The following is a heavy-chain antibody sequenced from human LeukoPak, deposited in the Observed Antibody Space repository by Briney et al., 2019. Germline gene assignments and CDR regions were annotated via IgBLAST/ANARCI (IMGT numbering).Heavy chain of an antibody. Sequence: SETLSLTCTVSGGSISSYYWSWIRQPPGKGLEWVGYIYYSGSTNYNPSLKSRVTISVDTSKNQFSLKLSSVTAADTAVYYCASLDSSGWYYFDYWGQGTLVTVSS. D-gene: IGHD6-19*01. CDR1: GGSISSYY. J-gene: IGHJ4*02. CDR3: ASLDSSGWYYFDY. V-gene: IGHV4-59*08. CDR2: IYYSGST.